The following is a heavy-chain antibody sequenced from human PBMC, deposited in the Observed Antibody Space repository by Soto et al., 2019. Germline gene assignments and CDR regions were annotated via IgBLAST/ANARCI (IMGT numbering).Heavy chain of an antibody. D-gene: IGHD3-10*01. J-gene: IGHJ6*02. Sequence: SLRLSCAASGFTFSSYGMHWVRQAPGKGLEWVAVISYDGSNKYYADSVKGRFTISRDNSKNTLYLQMNSLRAEDTAVYYCAKALRVRFDYYGMDVWGQGTTVTVSS. CDR2: ISYDGSNK. V-gene: IGHV3-30*18. CDR1: GFTFSSYG. CDR3: AKALRVRFDYYGMDV.